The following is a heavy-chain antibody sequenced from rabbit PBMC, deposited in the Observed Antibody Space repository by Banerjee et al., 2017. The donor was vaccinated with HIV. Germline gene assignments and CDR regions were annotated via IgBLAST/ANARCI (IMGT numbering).Heavy chain of an antibody. CDR2: IYAGSSGIT. J-gene: IGHJ4*01. CDR3: ARDNNKWGLDLNL. Sequence: QSLEESGGDLVKPGASLTLTCTASGFDLSSGYDMCWVRQAPGKGLEWIACIYAGSSGITYYASWAKGRFTISKTSSTTVILQMTSLTAADTATYFCARDNNKWGLDLNLWGQGTLVTVS. V-gene: IGHV1S40*01. D-gene: IGHD3-1*01. CDR1: GFDLSSGYD.